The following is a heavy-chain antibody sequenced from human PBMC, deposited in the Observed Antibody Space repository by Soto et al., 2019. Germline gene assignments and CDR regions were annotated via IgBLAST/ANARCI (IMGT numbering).Heavy chain of an antibody. CDR1: GGSFSGYY. J-gene: IGHJ3*02. CDR2: INHSGST. D-gene: IGHD2-15*01. Sequence: SETLSLTCAVYGGSFSGYYWSWIRQPPGKGLEWIGEINHSGSTNYNPSLKSRVTISVDTSKNQFSLKLSSVTAADTAVYYCARADGYCSGGSCSGAFDIWGQGTRVTVSS. V-gene: IGHV4-34*01. CDR3: ARADGYCSGGSCSGAFDI.